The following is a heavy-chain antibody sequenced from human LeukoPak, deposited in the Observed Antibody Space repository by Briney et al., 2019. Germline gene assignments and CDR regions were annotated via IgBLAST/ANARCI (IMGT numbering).Heavy chain of an antibody. J-gene: IGHJ6*02. CDR3: AKDPRYSSGWSIRAYYYYGMDV. CDR2: ISGNAGST. D-gene: IGHD6-19*01. CDR1: GFTLSSYS. V-gene: IGHV3-23*01. Sequence: PGGSLRLSCAASGFTLSSYSMSWVRQAPGKGLEWVSLISGNAGSTYYADSVKGRFTISRDITKNTLYLQMNSLRAEDTAVYYCAKDPRYSSGWSIRAYYYYGMDVWGQGTTVTVSS.